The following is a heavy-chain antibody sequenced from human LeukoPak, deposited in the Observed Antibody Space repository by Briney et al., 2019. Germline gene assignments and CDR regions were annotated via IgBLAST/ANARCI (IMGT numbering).Heavy chain of an antibody. CDR2: IIPIFGTA. J-gene: IGHJ3*02. CDR1: GGTFSSYA. V-gene: IGHV1-69*05. D-gene: IGHD4-17*01. CDR3: ASWQDGDYFAFDI. Sequence: ASVKVSCKASGGTFSSYAISWVRQAPGQGLEWMGGIIPIFGTANYGQKFQGRVTITTDESTSTAYMELSSLRSEDTAVYYCASWQDGDYFAFDIWGQGTMVTVSS.